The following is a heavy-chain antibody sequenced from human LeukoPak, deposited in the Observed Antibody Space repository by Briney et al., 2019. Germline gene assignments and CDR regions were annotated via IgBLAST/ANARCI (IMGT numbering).Heavy chain of an antibody. CDR1: GGSISSYY. V-gene: IGHV4-59*08. CDR2: IYYSGST. D-gene: IGHD5-18*01. J-gene: IGHJ4*02. CDR3: VRHVGYSYGYPDY. Sequence: PSETLSLTCTVSGGSISSYYWSWIRQPPGKGLEWIGYIYYSGSTNYNPPLKSRVTISVDTSKNQFSLKLSSVTAADTAVYYCVRHVGYSYGYPDYWGQGTLVSVSS.